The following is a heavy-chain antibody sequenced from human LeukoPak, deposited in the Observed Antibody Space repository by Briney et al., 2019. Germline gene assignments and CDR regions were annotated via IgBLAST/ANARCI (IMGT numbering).Heavy chain of an antibody. CDR2: IYTGGTT. CDR1: GLTVSRTY. Sequence: GGSLRLSCAASGLTVSRTYLIWVRQAPGKGLEWVSSIYTGGTTYYADSVKGRFTISRDNSKNTLHLQLTSLRADDTALYFCSRGTLRSGYDSWGQGTLVTVSS. D-gene: IGHD5-12*01. CDR3: SRGTLRSGYDS. V-gene: IGHV3-66*01. J-gene: IGHJ4*02.